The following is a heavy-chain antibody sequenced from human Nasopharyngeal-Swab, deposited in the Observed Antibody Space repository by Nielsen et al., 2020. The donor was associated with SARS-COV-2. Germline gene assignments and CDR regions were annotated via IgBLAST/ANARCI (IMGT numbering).Heavy chain of an antibody. V-gene: IGHV3-53*01. Sequence: GSLKISCAASGFTVSSNYMSWVRQAPGKGLEWVSVIYSGGSTYYADSVKGRFTISRDNSKNTLYLQMNSLRAEDTAVYYCARWEPHDAFDIWGQGTMVTVSS. D-gene: IGHD1-26*01. CDR1: GFTVSSNY. CDR3: ARWEPHDAFDI. J-gene: IGHJ3*02. CDR2: IYSGGST.